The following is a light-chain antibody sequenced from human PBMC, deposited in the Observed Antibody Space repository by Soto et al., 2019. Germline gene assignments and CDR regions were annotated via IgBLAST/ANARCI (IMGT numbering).Light chain of an antibody. CDR3: QQYNISPEYT. CDR2: GGS. J-gene: IGKJ2*01. CDR1: QSVSSSY. V-gene: IGKV3-20*01. Sequence: EIVLTQSPDTLSLSPGERATLSCRASQSVSSSYLAWYQQKPGQAPRLLIYGGSIRATGIPDRFSGSGSGTDCTLTMRRLEPEDFAVYFCHCQQYNISPEYTFGQGTKLEIK.